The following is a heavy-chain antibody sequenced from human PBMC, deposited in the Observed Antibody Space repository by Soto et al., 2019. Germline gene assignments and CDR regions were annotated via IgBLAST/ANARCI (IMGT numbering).Heavy chain of an antibody. D-gene: IGHD3-22*01. V-gene: IGHV3-15*01. CDR2: IKSKTDGGTT. J-gene: IGHJ3*02. CDR3: TTGYYYDSNGYVTRDAFDI. Sequence: PGGSLRLSCAASGFTFSNAWMSWVRQAQGKGLEWVGRIKSKTDGGTTDYAAPVKGRFTISRDDSKNTLYLQMNSLKTEDTAVYYCTTGYYYDSNGYVTRDAFDIWGQGTRVT. CDR1: GFTFSNAW.